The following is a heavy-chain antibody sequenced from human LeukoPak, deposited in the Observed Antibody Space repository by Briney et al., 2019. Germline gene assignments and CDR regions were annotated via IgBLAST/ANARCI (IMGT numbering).Heavy chain of an antibody. CDR1: GFTFSGYA. CDR2: ISGSGGST. CDR3: ATGGYCSGGSCYLFDY. Sequence: GGSLRLSCAASGFTFSGYAMSWVRQAPGKGLEWVSAISGSGGSTYYADSVKGRFTISRDNSKNTLYLQMNSLRAEDTAVYYCATGGYCSGGSCYLFDYWGQGTLVTVSS. J-gene: IGHJ4*02. D-gene: IGHD2-15*01. V-gene: IGHV3-23*01.